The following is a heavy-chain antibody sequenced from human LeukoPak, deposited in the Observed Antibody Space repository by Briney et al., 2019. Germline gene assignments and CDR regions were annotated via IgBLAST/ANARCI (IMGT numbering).Heavy chain of an antibody. J-gene: IGHJ4*02. D-gene: IGHD2-15*01. CDR1: GGTFSSYA. V-gene: IGHV1-69*04. CDR2: INPILGIA. Sequence: ASVKVSCKASGGTFSSYAISWVRQAPGQGLEWMGRINPILGIANYAQKFQGRVTITADKSTSTAYMELSSLRSEDTAVYYCASDLLRAGSDYWGQGTLVTVSS. CDR3: ASDLLRAGSDY.